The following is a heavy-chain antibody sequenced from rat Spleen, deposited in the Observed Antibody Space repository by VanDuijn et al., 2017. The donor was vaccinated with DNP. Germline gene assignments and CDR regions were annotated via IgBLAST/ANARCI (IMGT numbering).Heavy chain of an antibody. V-gene: IGHV5-22*01. Sequence: EVQLVETGGALVQPGRSMKLSCAASGFTFSDYYMAWVRQTPKKGLEWVTTISYDGGSTYYGDSVKGRFTISRDNAKNTQYLQMDSLRSEDTATYYCATGVYGGYEDWFAYWGQGTLVTVSS. J-gene: IGHJ3*01. CDR1: GFTFSDYY. CDR3: ATGVYGGYEDWFAY. D-gene: IGHD1-11*01. CDR2: ISYDGGST.